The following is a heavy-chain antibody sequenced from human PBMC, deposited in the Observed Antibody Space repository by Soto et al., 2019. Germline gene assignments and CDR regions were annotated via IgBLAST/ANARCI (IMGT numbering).Heavy chain of an antibody. V-gene: IGHV1-58*01. CDR3: AADPRYYYDSSGYYANPGVYYYYGMDV. CDR2: IVVGSGNT. J-gene: IGHJ6*02. Sequence: VASVKVSCKASGFTFTSSAVQWVRQARGQRLEWIGWIVVGSGNTNYAQKFQERVTITRDMSTSTAYMELSGLRSEDTAVYYCAADPRYYYDSSGYYANPGVYYYYGMDVWG. D-gene: IGHD3-22*01. CDR1: GFTFTSSA.